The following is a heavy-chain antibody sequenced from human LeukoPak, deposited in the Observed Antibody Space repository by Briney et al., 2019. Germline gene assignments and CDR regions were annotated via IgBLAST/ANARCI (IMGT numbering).Heavy chain of an antibody. V-gene: IGHV1-2*04. CDR1: GYTFTGYY. D-gene: IGHD3-16*01. J-gene: IGHJ4*02. CDR2: INPNSGGT. CDR3: ARDFPGTNYGFDY. Sequence: GASVKVSCKASGYTFTGYYMHWVRQAPGQGLEWMGWINPNSGGTNYAQKFQGWVTMTRDTSISTAYMELSRLRSDDTAVYYCARDFPGTNYGFDYWGQGTLVTVSS.